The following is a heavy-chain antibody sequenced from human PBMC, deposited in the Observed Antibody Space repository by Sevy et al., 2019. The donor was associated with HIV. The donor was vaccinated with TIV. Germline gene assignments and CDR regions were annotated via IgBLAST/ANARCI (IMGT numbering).Heavy chain of an antibody. CDR3: VRDMELVDEGTQEFYY. J-gene: IGHJ4*02. CDR2: INPYSGGT. D-gene: IGHD1-7*01. CDR1: GYTFTGYY. Sequence: ASVKVSCKASGYTFTGYYMHWVRQAPGQGLEWMGWINPYSGGTKYTQKFQGRVTMTRDTSIRTAYMELSRLRSDDTALYYCVRDMELVDEGTQEFYYWGQGTLVTVSS. V-gene: IGHV1-2*02.